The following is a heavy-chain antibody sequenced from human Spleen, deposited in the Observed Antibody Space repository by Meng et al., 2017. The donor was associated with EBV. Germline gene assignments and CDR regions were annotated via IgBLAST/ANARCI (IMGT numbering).Heavy chain of an antibody. Sequence: QGQLQDAGPGLVKPSSYFISNSLWWDWIRQPPGKGLEWIGEINHSGSTNYNPSLKSRVTISVDTSKNQFSLKLSSVTAADTAVYYCARGRAGCSGGSCYGHWFDPWGQGTLVTVSS. D-gene: IGHD2-15*01. V-gene: IGHV4-4*02. J-gene: IGHJ5*02. CDR3: ARGRAGCSGGSCYGHWFDP. CDR1: YFISNSLW. CDR2: INHSGST.